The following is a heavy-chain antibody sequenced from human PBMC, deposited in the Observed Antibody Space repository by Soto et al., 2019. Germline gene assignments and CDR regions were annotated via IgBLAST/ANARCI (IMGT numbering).Heavy chain of an antibody. CDR2: LIPIFGTA. CDR3: ARGERVLSYSSGWYPLDY. Sequence: QVQLVQSGAEVKKPGSSVKVSCKASGGTFSSYAISWVRQAPGQGLEWIGGLIPIFGTANYAQKSHGRVTLTADESTSTAYVELGSRSSEDTAMYYCARGERVLSYSSGWYPLDYWGQGSLVTVSS. D-gene: IGHD6-19*01. V-gene: IGHV1-69*01. J-gene: IGHJ4*02. CDR1: GGTFSSYA.